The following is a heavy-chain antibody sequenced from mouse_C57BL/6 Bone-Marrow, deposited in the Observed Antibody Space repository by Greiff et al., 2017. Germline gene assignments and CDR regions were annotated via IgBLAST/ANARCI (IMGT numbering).Heavy chain of an antibody. Sequence: VQLKESGAELVRPGASVKLSCTASGFNIKDDYMHWVKQRPEQGLEWIGWIDPENGDTEYASKFQGKATIPADTSSNTAYLQLSSLTSEDTAVYYCTTSRSTMVTTRAYWGQGTLVTVSA. V-gene: IGHV14-4*01. CDR2: IDPENGDT. CDR1: GFNIKDDY. D-gene: IGHD2-2*01. J-gene: IGHJ3*01. CDR3: TTSRSTMVTTRAY.